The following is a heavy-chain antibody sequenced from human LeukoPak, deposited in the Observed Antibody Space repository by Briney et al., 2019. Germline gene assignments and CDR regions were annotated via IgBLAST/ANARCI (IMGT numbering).Heavy chain of an antibody. J-gene: IGHJ4*02. CDR3: ARVAEGPNCGGDCYFDY. Sequence: SQTLSLTCTVSGGSISSGGYYWSWIRQPPGKGLEWIGYIYHSGSTYYNPSLKSRVTISVDRSKNQFSLKLSSVTAADTAVYYCARVAEGPNCGGDCYFDYWGQGTLVTVSS. V-gene: IGHV4-30-2*01. D-gene: IGHD2-21*01. CDR1: GGSISSGGYY. CDR2: IYHSGST.